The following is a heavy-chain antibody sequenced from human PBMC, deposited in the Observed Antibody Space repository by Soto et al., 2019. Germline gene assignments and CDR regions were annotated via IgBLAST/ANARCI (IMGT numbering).Heavy chain of an antibody. Sequence: QVQLVQSGAEVKKPGASVKVSCKASGYTFTSYGISWVRQAPGQGLEWMGWTSAYNGNTNYAQKFQGRVTMTTDTSTSTAQIELRSLRSDGHAVDYCARGTTVETGSYWGQGTLVTVSS. CDR3: ARGTTVETGSY. CDR2: TSAYNGNT. J-gene: IGHJ4*02. CDR1: GYTFTSYG. V-gene: IGHV1-18*01. D-gene: IGHD4-17*01.